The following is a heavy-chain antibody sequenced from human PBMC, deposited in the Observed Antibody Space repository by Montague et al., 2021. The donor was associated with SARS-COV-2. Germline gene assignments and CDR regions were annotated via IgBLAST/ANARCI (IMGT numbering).Heavy chain of an antibody. D-gene: IGHD1-1*01. J-gene: IGHJ3*01. V-gene: IGHV3-7*03. CDR2: IKLDGSEK. Sequence: SLRLSCAVSGYTLYGNWMSWVRQAPGKGLEWVAHIKLDGSEKYYVDSVKGRFTISGDNANNSLFLQMDNLRADDTAVYYCATGFGSDVWGQGTMVTASS. CDR1: GYTLYGNW. CDR3: ATGFGSDV.